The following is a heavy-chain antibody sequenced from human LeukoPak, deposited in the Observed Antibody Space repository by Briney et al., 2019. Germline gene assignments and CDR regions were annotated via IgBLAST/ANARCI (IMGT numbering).Heavy chain of an antibody. CDR1: GGSISSYY. D-gene: IGHD3-10*01. CDR3: ARHRVRGVSSTYFDY. J-gene: IGHJ4*02. CDR2: IYTSGST. V-gene: IGHV4-4*09. Sequence: SETLSLTCTVSGGSISSYYWSWIRQPPGKGLEWIGYIYTSGSTNYNPSLKSRVTISVDTSKDQLSLKLSSVTAADTAVYYCARHRVRGVSSTYFDYWGQGTLVTVSS.